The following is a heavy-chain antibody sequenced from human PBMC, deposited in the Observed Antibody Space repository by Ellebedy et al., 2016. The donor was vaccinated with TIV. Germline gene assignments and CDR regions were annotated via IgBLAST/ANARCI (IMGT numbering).Heavy chain of an antibody. CDR1: GFTFSSYA. V-gene: IGHV3-30-3*01. CDR2: ISYDGSNK. CDR3: ARGVFAKLVIGMDV. J-gene: IGHJ6*02. D-gene: IGHD2-21*01. Sequence: GGSLRLSCAASGFTFSSYAMHWVRQAPGKGLEWVAVISYDGSNKYYADSVKGRFTISRDNSKNTLYLQMNSLRAEDTAVYYCARGVFAKLVIGMDVWGQGTTVTVSS.